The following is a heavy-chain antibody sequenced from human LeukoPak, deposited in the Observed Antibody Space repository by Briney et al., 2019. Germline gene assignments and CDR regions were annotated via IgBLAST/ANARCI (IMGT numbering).Heavy chain of an antibody. V-gene: IGHV3-11*04. J-gene: IGHJ4*02. CDR2: ISSSGSTI. CDR3: ARDRRDGYINDY. D-gene: IGHD5-24*01. Sequence: GEPLRLSCAASGFTFSDYYMSWIRQAPGKGLEWVSYISSSGSTIYYADSVKGRFTISRDNAKNSLYLQMNSLRAEDTAVYYCARDRRDGYINDYWGQGTLVTVSS. CDR1: GFTFSDYY.